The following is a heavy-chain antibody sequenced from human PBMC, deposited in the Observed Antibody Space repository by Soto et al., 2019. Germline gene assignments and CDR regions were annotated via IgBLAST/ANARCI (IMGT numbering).Heavy chain of an antibody. CDR2: IIPIFGTA. D-gene: IGHD3-22*01. J-gene: IGHJ4*02. CDR1: GGTFSSYA. CDR3: VRRASSGYGSDS. V-gene: IGHV1-69*01. Sequence: QVQLVQSGAEVKKPGSSVKVSCKASGGTFSSYAISWVRQAPGQGLEWMGGIIPIFGTANSAQMFQGRVTITGDESTSTAYMELSSLRSEDTAVYYCVRRASSGYGSDSWGQGTLVTVSS.